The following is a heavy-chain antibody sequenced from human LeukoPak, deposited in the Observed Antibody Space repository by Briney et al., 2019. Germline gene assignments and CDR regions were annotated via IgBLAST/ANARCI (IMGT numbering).Heavy chain of an antibody. CDR3: ARDPPFIIGTTFFDY. V-gene: IGHV3-21*01. CDR1: GFTFSSYS. Sequence: GGSLRLSCAASGFTFSSYSMNWVRQAPGKGLEWVSSISTSSTYIYYADSVKGRFTISRDNAKNSLYLQINSLRAEDTAVYYCARDPPFIIGTTFFDYWGQGTLVIVSS. CDR2: ISTSSTYI. J-gene: IGHJ4*02. D-gene: IGHD1-20*01.